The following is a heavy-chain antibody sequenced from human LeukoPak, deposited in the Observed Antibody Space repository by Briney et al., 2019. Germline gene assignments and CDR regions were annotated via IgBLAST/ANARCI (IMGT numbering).Heavy chain of an antibody. CDR2: ISYDGSNK. CDR1: GFTFSSYA. V-gene: IGHV3-30*04. CDR3: ARWGPPTTVTTSDY. D-gene: IGHD4-11*01. Sequence: GGSLRLSCAASGFTFSSYAMHWVRQAPGKGLEWVAVISYDGSNKYYADSVKGRFTISRDNSKNTLYLQMNSLRAEDTAVYYCARWGPPTTVTTSDYWGQGTLVTVSS. J-gene: IGHJ4*02.